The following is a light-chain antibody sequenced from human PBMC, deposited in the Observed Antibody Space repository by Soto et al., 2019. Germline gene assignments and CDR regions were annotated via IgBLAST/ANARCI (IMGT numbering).Light chain of an antibody. CDR3: QQYNSYGT. V-gene: IGKV1-5*01. Sequence: DIQMTQSPSTLSASVGDRITITCRASQSISSWLAWYQQKPGKAPKLLIYDASSLESGVPSRFSGSGSGTEFTLTSSSLQPDDFATYYFQQYNSYGTFGQGTKVEIK. CDR1: QSISSW. J-gene: IGKJ1*01. CDR2: DAS.